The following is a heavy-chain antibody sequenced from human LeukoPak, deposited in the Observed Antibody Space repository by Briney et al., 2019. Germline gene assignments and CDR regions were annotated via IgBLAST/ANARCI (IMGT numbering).Heavy chain of an antibody. J-gene: IGHJ4*02. Sequence: PGGSLRLPCGASGFIFSRHWMSWVRQAPGKGPEWVANIKQDGSERYYVGSVKGRFTISRDNAKNLLYLQMNSLRAEDTALYYCARDGGHSTDFDYWGQGTLVTVSS. D-gene: IGHD2/OR15-2a*01. CDR3: ARDGGHSTDFDY. CDR2: IKQDGSER. V-gene: IGHV3-7*01. CDR1: GFIFSRHW.